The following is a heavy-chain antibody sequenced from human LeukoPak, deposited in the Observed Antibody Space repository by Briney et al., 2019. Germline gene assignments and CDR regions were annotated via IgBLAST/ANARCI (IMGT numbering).Heavy chain of an antibody. V-gene: IGHV3-30*18. Sequence: GRSLRLSCAASGFTFSSYGMRWVRQAPGKGLEWVAVIWYGGSNKYYADSVKGRFTISRDNSKNTLYLQMNSLRAEDTAVYYCAKEASGWYGGGFDYWGQGTLVTVSS. CDR1: GFTFSSYG. CDR2: IWYGGSNK. J-gene: IGHJ4*02. CDR3: AKEASGWYGGGFDY. D-gene: IGHD6-19*01.